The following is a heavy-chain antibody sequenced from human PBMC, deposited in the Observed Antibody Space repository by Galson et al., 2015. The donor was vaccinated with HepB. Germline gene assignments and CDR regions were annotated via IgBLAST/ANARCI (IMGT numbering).Heavy chain of an antibody. CDR2: ISYDGSNK. V-gene: IGHV3-30*18. D-gene: IGHD3-10*01. CDR3: AKGPYGSGSYQNPIDY. Sequence: SLRLSCAASGFTFSSYGMHWVRQAPGKGLEWVAVISYDGSNKYYADSVKGRFTITRDNSKNTLYLQMNSLRAEDTAVYYCAKGPYGSGSYQNPIDYWGQGTLVTVSS. J-gene: IGHJ4*02. CDR1: GFTFSSYG.